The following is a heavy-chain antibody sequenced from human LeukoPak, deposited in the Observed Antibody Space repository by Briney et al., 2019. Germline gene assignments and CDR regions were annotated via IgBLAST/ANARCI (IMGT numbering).Heavy chain of an antibody. V-gene: IGHV4-39*01. CDR1: GGSISSTYYY. J-gene: IGHJ4*02. CDR3: ARQVTFGYAYAYYFDY. CDR2: FHYSGSN. Sequence: PSETLSLTCTVSGGSISSTYYYWGWIRQPPGRGLEWIGNFHYSGSNSYNPSLKSRVTISVDTSKNQFSLRLSSVTAADTAVYYCARQVTFGYAYAYYFDYWGQGTLVTVSS. D-gene: IGHD3-16*01.